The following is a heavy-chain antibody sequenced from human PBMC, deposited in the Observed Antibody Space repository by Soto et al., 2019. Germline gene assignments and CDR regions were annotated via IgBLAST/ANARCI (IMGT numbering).Heavy chain of an antibody. Sequence: QVQLVESGGGVVQPGRSLRLSCAASGFTFSSYGMHWVRQAPGKGLEWVAVIWYDGSNKYYADSVKGRFTISRDNSKNTLYLQMNSLRAEDTAMYYCARAGVAAAGNLNWFDPWGQGTLVTVSS. V-gene: IGHV3-33*01. J-gene: IGHJ5*02. CDR2: IWYDGSNK. D-gene: IGHD6-13*01. CDR1: GFTFSSYG. CDR3: ARAGVAAAGNLNWFDP.